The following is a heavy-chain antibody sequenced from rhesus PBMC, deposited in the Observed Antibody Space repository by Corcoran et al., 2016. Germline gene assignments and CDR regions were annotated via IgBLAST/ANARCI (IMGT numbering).Heavy chain of an antibody. D-gene: IGHD6-13*01. CDR1: GGSISSNY. V-gene: IGHV4-173*01. CDR3: ARVGYSSWSGYFDL. J-gene: IGHJ2*01. Sequence: QLQLQESGPGLVKPSETLSLTCAVSGGSISSNYWSWIRQPPGKGLEWIVRISGSGGSTDYNPSLKCRVTMSTGTAKNQCSLKLSSVTAAVTAVYYCARVGYSSWSGYFDLWGPGTPITISS. CDR2: ISGSGGST.